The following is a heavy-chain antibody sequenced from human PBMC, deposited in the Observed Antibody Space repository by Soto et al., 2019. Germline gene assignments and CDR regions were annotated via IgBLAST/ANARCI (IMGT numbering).Heavy chain of an antibody. CDR2: ISAYNGNT. J-gene: IGHJ3*02. CDR1: GYTFTSYG. Sequence: ASVKVSCKASGYTFTSYGISWVRQAPGQGLEWMGWISAYNGNTNYAQRLQGRVTMTTDTSTSTAYMELRSLRSDDTAVYYCASWDGNSGYDVAFDIWGKGTMVTVSS. D-gene: IGHD5-12*01. V-gene: IGHV1-18*01. CDR3: ASWDGNSGYDVAFDI.